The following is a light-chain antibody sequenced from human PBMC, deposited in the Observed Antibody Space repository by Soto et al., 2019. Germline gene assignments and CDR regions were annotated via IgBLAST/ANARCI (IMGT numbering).Light chain of an antibody. Sequence: EIVMTQSPATLSLSPGERAALSCRASQRINSELAWYQQKPGQPPRLLIYGASTRATGVPARFTGSESGSEFTLTIRGLQSEDFAVYYCQQGHQGPLTLGKGTRLE. CDR3: QQGHQGPLT. V-gene: IGKV3-15*01. CDR1: QRINSE. J-gene: IGKJ2*01. CDR2: GAS.